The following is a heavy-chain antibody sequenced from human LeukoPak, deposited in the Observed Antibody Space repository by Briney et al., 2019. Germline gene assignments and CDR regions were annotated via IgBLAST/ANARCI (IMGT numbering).Heavy chain of an antibody. D-gene: IGHD6-19*01. CDR1: GFTFSGYW. V-gene: IGHV3-74*01. Sequence: GGSLRLSCAASGFTFSGYWMHWVRQAQGKGLVWVSRINSDGYSTSYADSVKGRFTISRENAKNTLYLQMNSLSAEDTAVYYCARGTAVAGTDYWGQGTLVTVSS. CDR2: INSDGYST. CDR3: ARGTAVAGTDY. J-gene: IGHJ4*02.